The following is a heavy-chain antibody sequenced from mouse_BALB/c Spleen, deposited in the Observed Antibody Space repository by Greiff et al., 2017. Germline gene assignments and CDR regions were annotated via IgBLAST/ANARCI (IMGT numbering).Heavy chain of an antibody. J-gene: IGHJ4*01. CDR3: AREVHYYGSSPYYYAMDY. CDR2: IDPYNGGT. D-gene: IGHD1-1*01. Sequence: EVQLQESGPELVKPGASVKVSCKASGYAFTSYNMYWVKQSHGKSLEWIGYIDPYNGGTSYNQKFKGKATLTVDKSSSTAYMHLNSLTSEDSAVYYCAREVHYYGSSPYYYAMDYWGQGTSVTVSS. V-gene: IGHV1S135*01. CDR1: GYAFTSYN.